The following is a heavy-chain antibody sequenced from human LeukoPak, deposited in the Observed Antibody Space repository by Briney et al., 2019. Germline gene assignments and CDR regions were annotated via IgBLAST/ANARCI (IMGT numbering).Heavy chain of an antibody. CDR2: ISESPAKT. CDR3: AKGVALNTAMEV. CDR1: GFSLSNYM. J-gene: IGHJ6*02. D-gene: IGHD1/OR15-1a*01. Sequence: SGGSLRLSCVSSGFSLSNYMMSWVRQAPGKGLKWVSWISESPAKTEYADSVKGRFTISRDISKNTLFLEMTSLSADDTAVYYCAKGVALNTAMEVWGQGTTVTVSS. V-gene: IGHV3-23*01.